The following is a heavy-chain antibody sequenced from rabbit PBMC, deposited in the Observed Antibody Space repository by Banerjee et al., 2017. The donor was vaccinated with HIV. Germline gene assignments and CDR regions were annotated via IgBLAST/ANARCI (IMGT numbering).Heavy chain of an antibody. Sequence: QEQLEESGGDLVKPEGSLTLTCTASGFSFSSYYMCWVRQAPGKGPEWIACINTSSGNTVYATWAKGRFTISKTSSTTVTLQMTSLTAADTATYFCARGGGVTGWNFGLWGQGTLVTVS. CDR1: GFSFSSYY. CDR2: INTSSGNT. CDR3: ARGGGVTGWNFGL. V-gene: IGHV1S45*01. D-gene: IGHD7-1*01. J-gene: IGHJ3*01.